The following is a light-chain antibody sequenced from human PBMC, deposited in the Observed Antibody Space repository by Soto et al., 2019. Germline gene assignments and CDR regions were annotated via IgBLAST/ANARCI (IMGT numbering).Light chain of an antibody. CDR2: AAS. CDR1: QSMSSY. J-gene: IGKJ1*01. Sequence: DLQMSQSPSSLSASLGDRVTIXXPASQSMSSYVNWYQQKPGTAPKFXIYAASSLQRVGPSRFSGSGSVTDFTLTSSSLQPEDFATYYCQHSYSTPLTFGQGTKV. CDR3: QHSYSTPLT. V-gene: IGKV1-39*01.